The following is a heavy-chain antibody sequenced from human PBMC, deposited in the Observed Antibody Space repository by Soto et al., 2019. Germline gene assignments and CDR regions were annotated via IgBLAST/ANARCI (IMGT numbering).Heavy chain of an antibody. Sequence: GESLKISCKGSGYRFTSYWIGWVRQMPGKGLEWMGIIYPGDSDTRYSPSFQGQVTISADRTINTAYLRWSSLKASDSAMYYCARLRAAVPAPSGYGSGFDPWGQGTLVTVSS. CDR1: GYRFTSYW. D-gene: IGHD6-19*01. J-gene: IGHJ5*02. V-gene: IGHV5-51*01. CDR2: IYPGDSDT. CDR3: ARLRAAVPAPSGYGSGFDP.